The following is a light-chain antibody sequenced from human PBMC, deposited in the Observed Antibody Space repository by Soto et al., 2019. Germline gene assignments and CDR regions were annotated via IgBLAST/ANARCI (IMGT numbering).Light chain of an antibody. Sequence: DIQMTQSPSTLSASVGDRVTITCRASQSISNWLAWYQQKPGKAPKLLIYDVSRLESGVPSRFSGSGSGTEFIITISSLQPDDFATYYGQQYNSYPWTFGQGTKVEIK. CDR2: DVS. CDR3: QQYNSYPWT. V-gene: IGKV1-5*01. J-gene: IGKJ1*01. CDR1: QSISNW.